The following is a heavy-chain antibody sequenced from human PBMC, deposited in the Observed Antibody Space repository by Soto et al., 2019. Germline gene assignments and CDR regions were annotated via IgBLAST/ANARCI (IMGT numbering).Heavy chain of an antibody. D-gene: IGHD6-19*01. J-gene: IGHJ4*02. Sequence: PGGSLRLSCAASGFTFSSYSMNWVRQAPGKGLEWVSYISSSSSTIYYADSVKGRFTISRDNAKNSLYLQMNSLRAEDTAVYYCARGSIAVAVWGQGTLVTVSS. CDR2: ISSSSSTI. CDR1: GFTFSSYS. CDR3: ARGSIAVAV. V-gene: IGHV3-48*01.